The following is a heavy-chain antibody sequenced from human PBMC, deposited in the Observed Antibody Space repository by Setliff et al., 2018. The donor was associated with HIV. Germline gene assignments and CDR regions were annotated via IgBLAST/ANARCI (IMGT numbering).Heavy chain of an antibody. D-gene: IGHD2-8*01. CDR1: GYSFTDYY. CDR2: INPNSGNT. Sequence: ASVKVSCKASGYSFTDYYVHWVRQATGQGLEWMGWINPNSGNTGYAQKFQGRVAMTRDTSINTVYMELSSLRPEDTAVYYCARVLLRTNPLYGVASNWFDPWGQGTLVTVSS. CDR3: ARVLLRTNPLYGVASNWFDP. V-gene: IGHV1-8*02. J-gene: IGHJ5*02.